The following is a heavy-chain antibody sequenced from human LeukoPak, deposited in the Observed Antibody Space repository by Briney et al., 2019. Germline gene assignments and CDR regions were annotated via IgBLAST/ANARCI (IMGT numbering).Heavy chain of an antibody. CDR1: VYTFTSYG. Sequence: ASVKVSFKSSVYTFTSYGISWVRQAPGQGLEWMGWISAYNGNTNYAQKLQGRVTMTTDTSTSTAYMELRSLRSDDTAVYYCARDEYYYDSSGYHDAFDIWGQGTMVTVSS. D-gene: IGHD3-22*01. CDR3: ARDEYYYDSSGYHDAFDI. J-gene: IGHJ3*02. V-gene: IGHV1-18*01. CDR2: ISAYNGNT.